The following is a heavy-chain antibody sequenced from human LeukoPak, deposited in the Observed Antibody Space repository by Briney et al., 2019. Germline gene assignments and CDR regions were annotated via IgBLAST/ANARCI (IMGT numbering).Heavy chain of an antibody. CDR1: GGSFSGYY. Sequence: SETLSLTCAVYGGSFSGYYWSWIRQPPGKGLEWIGEINHSGSTNYNPSLKSRVTISVDTSKNQFSLKLSSVTAADTAVYYCAREYSYGSFGYWGQGTLVTVSS. V-gene: IGHV4-34*01. CDR3: AREYSYGSFGY. D-gene: IGHD5-18*01. J-gene: IGHJ4*02. CDR2: INHSGST.